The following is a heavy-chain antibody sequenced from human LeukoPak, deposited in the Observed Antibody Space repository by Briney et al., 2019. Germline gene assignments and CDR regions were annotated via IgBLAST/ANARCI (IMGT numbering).Heavy chain of an antibody. V-gene: IGHV3-23*01. CDR3: AKGGLSYYGSGSSYGMDV. Sequence: GGSLRLSCAASGFTLSSYAMSWVRQAPGKGLEWVSAISGSGGSTYYADSVKGRFTISRDNSKNTLYLQMNSLRAEDTAVYYCAKGGLSYYGSGSSYGMDVWGQGTTVTVSS. CDR1: GFTLSSYA. D-gene: IGHD3-10*01. CDR2: ISGSGGST. J-gene: IGHJ6*02.